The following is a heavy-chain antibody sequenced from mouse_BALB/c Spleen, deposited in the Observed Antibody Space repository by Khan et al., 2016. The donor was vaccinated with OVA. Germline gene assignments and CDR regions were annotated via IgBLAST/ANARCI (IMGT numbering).Heavy chain of an antibody. Sequence: EVPLVESGGDLVKPGGSLKLSCAASGFTFSSYSMSWVRQTPDKRLEWVATISSDGDYIYFPDSVKGRFTISRDNAKNTLNLQMSSLKSEDTALYYCASDLAGAFAYWGQGTLVTVSA. CDR2: ISSDGDYI. V-gene: IGHV5-6*01. D-gene: IGHD1-1*01. J-gene: IGHJ3*01. CDR3: ASDLAGAFAY. CDR1: GFTFSSYS.